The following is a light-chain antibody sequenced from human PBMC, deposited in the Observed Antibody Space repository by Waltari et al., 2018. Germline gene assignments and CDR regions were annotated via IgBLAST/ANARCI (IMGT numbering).Light chain of an antibody. CDR3: QQYDGEVVT. CDR2: GTS. Sequence: ELVLTQSPGTLSLSPGERATLSCRASQSVTSISFTWYQQKLGQAPRLLIYGTSSRATGIPDRFSGSGSGTDFTLTISRLEPEDFAVYYCQQYDGEVVTFGGGTKVEI. CDR1: QSVTSIS. J-gene: IGKJ4*01. V-gene: IGKV3-20*01.